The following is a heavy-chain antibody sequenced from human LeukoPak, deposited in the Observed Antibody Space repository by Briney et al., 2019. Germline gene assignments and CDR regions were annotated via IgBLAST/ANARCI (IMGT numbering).Heavy chain of an antibody. D-gene: IGHD2-21*02. CDR1: GGSISSYY. J-gene: IGHJ6*03. V-gene: IGHV4-59*01. CDR2: IYYSGST. Sequence: SETLSLTCTVSGGSISSYYWSWIRQPPGKGLEWIGYIYYSGSTNYNPSLKSRVTISVDTSKSQFSLKLSSVTAADTAVYYCARLTYMEKDVTPTYYMDVWGKGTTVTVSS. CDR3: ARLTYMEKDVTPTYYMDV.